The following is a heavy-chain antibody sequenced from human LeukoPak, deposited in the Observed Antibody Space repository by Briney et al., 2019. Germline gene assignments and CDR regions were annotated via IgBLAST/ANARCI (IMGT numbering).Heavy chain of an antibody. CDR2: ISGRGAST. CDR1: GFTFSSYA. D-gene: IGHD2-15*01. J-gene: IGHJ4*02. CDR3: AKDLRDIEVVVAAKSH. Sequence: GGSLRLSCAASGFTFSSYAVSWVRQAPGKGLECVSTISGRGASTYYADSVKGRFTISRDNSKNTLYLQMNSLRAEDTAVYYCAKDLRDIEVVVAAKSHWGQGTLVTVSS. V-gene: IGHV3-23*01.